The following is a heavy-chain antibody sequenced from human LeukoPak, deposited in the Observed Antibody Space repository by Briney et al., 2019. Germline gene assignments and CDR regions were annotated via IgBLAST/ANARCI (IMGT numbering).Heavy chain of an antibody. Sequence: SVKVSCKASGGTFSSYAISWVRQAPGQGLEWMGGIIPIFGTANYAQKFQGRVTITADKSTSTAYMELSSLRSEDTAVYYCAREPVDGYRENWFDPWGQGTLVTVSS. CDR3: AREPVDGYRENWFDP. CDR1: GGTFSSYA. D-gene: IGHD5-24*01. V-gene: IGHV1-69*06. J-gene: IGHJ5*02. CDR2: IIPIFGTA.